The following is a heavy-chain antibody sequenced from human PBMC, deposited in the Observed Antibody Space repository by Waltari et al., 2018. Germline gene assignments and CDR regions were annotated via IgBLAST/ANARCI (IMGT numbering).Heavy chain of an antibody. J-gene: IGHJ5*02. Sequence: EVQLVETGGGWIQPGGSLRLSCAASGFSVSNNYMSWVRHVPGKGLECVSVIYSGGSTYYADSVKGRFTISRDNSKNTLHLQMNSLRADDTAVYYCARDKGPWGQGTLVTVSS. CDR3: ARDKGP. CDR2: IYSGGST. V-gene: IGHV3-53*02. CDR1: GFSVSNNY.